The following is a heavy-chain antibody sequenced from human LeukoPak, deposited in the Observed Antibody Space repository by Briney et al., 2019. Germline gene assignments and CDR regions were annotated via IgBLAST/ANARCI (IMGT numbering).Heavy chain of an antibody. D-gene: IGHD3-3*01. V-gene: IGHV3-23*01. CDR2: IDGSGGRP. CDR3: ARGKDHDFWNPFDH. J-gene: IGHJ4*02. CDR1: GFTLSKYA. Sequence: GGSLRLSCAASGFTLSKYAMNWVRQAPGKSLEWVSGIDGSGGRPPSADSVKGRFTISRDISKNTLYLQMDSLRAEDTAAYYCARGKDHDFWNPFDHWGQGTLVTVSS.